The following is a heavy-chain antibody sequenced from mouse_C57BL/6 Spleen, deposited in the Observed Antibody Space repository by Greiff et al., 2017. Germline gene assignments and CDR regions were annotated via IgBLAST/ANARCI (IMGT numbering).Heavy chain of an antibody. CDR1: GYTFTSYW. CDR2: IDPSDSYT. D-gene: IGHD2-1*01. Sequence: VQLQQPGAELVMPGASVKLSCKASGYTFTSYWMHWVKQRPGQGLEWIGEIDPSDSYTNYNQKFKGKSTLTVDKSSSTAYMQLSSLTSEDSAVYYCVYYGNYRFAYWGQGTLVTVSA. J-gene: IGHJ3*01. CDR3: VYYGNYRFAY. V-gene: IGHV1-69*01.